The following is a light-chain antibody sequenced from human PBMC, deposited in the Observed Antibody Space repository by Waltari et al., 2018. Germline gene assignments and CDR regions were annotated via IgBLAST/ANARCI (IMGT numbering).Light chain of an antibody. CDR3: QQYANTPRT. CDR1: PSVLYSPNNKNS. CDR2: WAS. Sequence: DIVMTQSPDSLAVSLGERATVNCKSSPSVLYSPNNKNSLAWYQQKPGQPPKLLIYWASTRESGVPDRFSGSGSGTDFTLTISSLQAEDVAVYYCQQYANTPRTFGQGTTVEIK. V-gene: IGKV4-1*01. J-gene: IGKJ1*01.